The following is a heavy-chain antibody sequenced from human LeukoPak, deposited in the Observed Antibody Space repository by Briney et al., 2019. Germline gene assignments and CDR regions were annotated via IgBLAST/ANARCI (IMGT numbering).Heavy chain of an antibody. CDR2: INPNSGGT. J-gene: IGHJ4*02. V-gene: IGHV1-2*02. D-gene: IGHD3-3*01. Sequence: GASVKVSCKASGYTFTGYYMHWVRQAPGQGLEWMGWINPNSGGTNYAQKFQGRVTMTRDTSISTAYMELSRLRSDDTAVYYCARDQDGVTIFGVVIPHFDYWGQGTLVTVSS. CDR1: GYTFTGYY. CDR3: ARDQDGVTIFGVVIPHFDY.